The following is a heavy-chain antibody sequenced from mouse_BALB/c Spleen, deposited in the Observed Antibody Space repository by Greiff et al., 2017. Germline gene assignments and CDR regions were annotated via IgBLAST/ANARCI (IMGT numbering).Heavy chain of an antibody. J-gene: IGHJ3*01. D-gene: IGHD4-1*01. CDR2: IRNKANGYTT. V-gene: IGHV7-3*02. CDR3: ARSENWVFAY. Sequence: EVQLVESGGGLVQPGGSLRLSCATSGFTFTDYYMSWVRQPPGKALEWLGFIRNKANGYTTEYSASVKGRFTISRDNSQSILYLQMNTLRAEDSATYYCARSENWVFAYWGQGTLVTVSA. CDR1: GFTFTDYY.